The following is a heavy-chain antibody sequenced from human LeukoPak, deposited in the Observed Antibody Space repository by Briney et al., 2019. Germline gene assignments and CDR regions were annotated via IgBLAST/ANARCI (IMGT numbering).Heavy chain of an antibody. CDR2: ISSSSSDV. CDR1: GFTFSSYS. D-gene: IGHD1-26*01. V-gene: IGHV3-21*01. J-gene: IGHJ5*02. Sequence: GGSLRLSCAASGFTFSSYSMNWVRQAPGKGLEWVSSISSSSSDVYYADSVKGRFTISRDNAKNSLYLQRNSLRAEDTAVYYCARSDRGSSYPRFAPWGQGPLVTVSS. CDR3: ARSDRGSSYPRFAP.